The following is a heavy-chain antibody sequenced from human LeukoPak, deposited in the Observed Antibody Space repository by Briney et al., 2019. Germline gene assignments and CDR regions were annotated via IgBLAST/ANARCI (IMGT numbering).Heavy chain of an antibody. J-gene: IGHJ4*02. CDR2: IKEDGSEK. V-gene: IGHV3-7*05. D-gene: IGHD6-19*01. CDR3: ARVVGWYRLDY. Sequence: GGSLRLSCAASGFTFSSYGMHWVRQAPGKGLEWVANIKEDGSEKYYVDSVKGRFTTSRDNAKNSLYLQMNSLRAEDTAVYYCARVVGWYRLDYWGQGTLVTVSS. CDR1: GFTFSSYG.